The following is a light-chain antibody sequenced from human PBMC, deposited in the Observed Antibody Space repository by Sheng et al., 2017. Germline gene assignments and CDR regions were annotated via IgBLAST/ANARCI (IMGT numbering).Light chain of an antibody. CDR2: EAS. CDR3: HQYETTPPT. Sequence: DIQLTQSPTSLSASEGDRVTITCQASQDIDNHLNWYQQKPGKAPKLLIYEASNLGAGVPSRFSGSGSGTTYTLTISSLQPEDFAAYYCHQYETTPPTFGQGTNLEVK. J-gene: IGKJ2*01. V-gene: IGKV1-33*01. CDR1: QDIDNH.